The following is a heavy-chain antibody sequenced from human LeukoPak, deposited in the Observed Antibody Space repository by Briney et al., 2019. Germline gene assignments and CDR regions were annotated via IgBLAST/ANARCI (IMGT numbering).Heavy chain of an antibody. CDR2: IYYSGST. V-gene: IGHV4-59*01. CDR3: ARDKGYYYDSSGYYFRRPFDY. CDR1: GGSIGSYY. D-gene: IGHD3-22*01. Sequence: SETLSLTCTVSGGSIGSYYWSWIRQPPGKGLEWIGYIYYSGSTNYNPSLKSRVTISVDTSKNQFSLKLSPVTAADTAVYYCARDKGYYYDSSGYYFRRPFDYWGQGTLVTVSS. J-gene: IGHJ4*02.